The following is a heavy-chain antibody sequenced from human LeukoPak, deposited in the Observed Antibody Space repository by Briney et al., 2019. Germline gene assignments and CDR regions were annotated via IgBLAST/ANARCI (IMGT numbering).Heavy chain of an antibody. D-gene: IGHD6-13*01. CDR3: AEVGMSGTLF. CDR1: GFTFSSYA. V-gene: IGHV3-30-3*01. CDR2: ISYDGSNK. Sequence: AGGSLRLSCAASGFTFSSYAMHWVRQAPGKGLEWVAVISYDGSNKYYADSVKGRFTISRDNSKNTLYLRMNSLRAEDTAVYYCAEVGMSGTLFWGQGTLVTVSS. J-gene: IGHJ4*02.